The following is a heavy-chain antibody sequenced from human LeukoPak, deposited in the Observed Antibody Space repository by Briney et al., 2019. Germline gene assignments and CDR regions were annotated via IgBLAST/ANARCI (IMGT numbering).Heavy chain of an antibody. Sequence: GGSLRLSCAASGFTFSSYAMSWVRQAPGKGLEWVSAISGSGGSSYYADSVKGRFTISRDNSTNTLYLQMNSLRAEDTAVYYCAKFGYYYDSSGYYDYWGQGTLVTVSS. J-gene: IGHJ4*02. CDR2: ISGSGGSS. CDR1: GFTFSSYA. D-gene: IGHD3-22*01. V-gene: IGHV3-23*01. CDR3: AKFGYYYDSSGYYDY.